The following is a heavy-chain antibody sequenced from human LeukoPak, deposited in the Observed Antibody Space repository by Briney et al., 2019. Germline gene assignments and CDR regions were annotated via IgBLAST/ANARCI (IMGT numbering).Heavy chain of an antibody. CDR2: IYSGGST. D-gene: IGHD4-23*01. Sequence: GGSLRLSFAASGFTISNNYMSWVRQAPGKGLKWVSVIYSGGSTYYADSVKGRFTISRDNSKDTLSLQMNSLRAEDTAVYYCARRAGVYSHPYDYWGQGTLVTVSS. V-gene: IGHV3-53*01. CDR3: ARRAGVYSHPYDY. CDR1: GFTISNNY. J-gene: IGHJ4*02.